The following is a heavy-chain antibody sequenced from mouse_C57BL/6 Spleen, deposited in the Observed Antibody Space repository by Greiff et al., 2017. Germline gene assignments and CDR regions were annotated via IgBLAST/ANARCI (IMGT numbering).Heavy chain of an antibody. CDR1: GFTFSSYT. CDR3: ARRPPRDYGSSYYCDY. V-gene: IGHV5-9*01. Sequence: EVKLVESGGGLVKPGGSLKLSCAASGFTFSSYTMSWVRQTPEKRLEWVATLSGGGGNTFYPDSVKGRFTISSDHAKNTLYLQMSSLRSEDTALYYCARRPPRDYGSSYYCDYWGQGTTLTVSS. J-gene: IGHJ2*01. D-gene: IGHD1-1*01. CDR2: LSGGGGNT.